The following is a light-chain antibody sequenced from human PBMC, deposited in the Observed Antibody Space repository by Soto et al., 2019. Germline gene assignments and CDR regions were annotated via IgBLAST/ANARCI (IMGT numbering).Light chain of an antibody. CDR3: QQYSDSSGA. J-gene: IGKJ1*01. CDR2: DAS. V-gene: IGKV1-5*01. Sequence: DIHVTQSHSTLSASLGDRVTITCWASQSIGTWLAWYQQKPGKAPKLLSFDASTLESGVPSRFSGSGSGTDFTLTISSLKNDDFATYDCQQYSDSSGAFGQGTKVDNK. CDR1: QSIGTW.